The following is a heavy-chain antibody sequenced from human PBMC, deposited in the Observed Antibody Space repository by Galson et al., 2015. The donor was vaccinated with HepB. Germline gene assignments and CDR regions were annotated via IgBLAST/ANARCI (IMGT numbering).Heavy chain of an antibody. V-gene: IGHV1-69*06. D-gene: IGHD2-2*01. CDR1: GGTFSSYA. CDR3: ARERVSRETSFDY. J-gene: IGHJ4*02. Sequence: SVKVSCKASGGTFSSYAISWVRQAPGQGLEWMGGIIPIFGTANYAQKFQGRVTITADKSTSTAYMELSSLRSEDTAVYYCARERVSRETSFDYWGQGTLVTVSS. CDR2: IIPIFGTA.